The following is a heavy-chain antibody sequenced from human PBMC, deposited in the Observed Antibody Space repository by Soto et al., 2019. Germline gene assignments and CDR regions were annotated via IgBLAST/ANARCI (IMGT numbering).Heavy chain of an antibody. J-gene: IGHJ5*02. CDR2: VSPYTGNT. Sequence: ASVKVSCKTSGYTFTSYGISWVRQAPGQGLEWMGWVSPYTGNTNYAQKFHGRVTMTTDTSTNTAYMELRSLRSDDTAAYYCARAVYSSDLYYRFDPWGQGTLVTVSS. D-gene: IGHD3-22*01. CDR1: GYTFTSYG. V-gene: IGHV1-18*04. CDR3: ARAVYSSDLYYRFDP.